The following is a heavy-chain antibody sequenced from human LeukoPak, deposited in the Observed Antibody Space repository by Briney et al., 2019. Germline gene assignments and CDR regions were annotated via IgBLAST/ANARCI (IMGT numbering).Heavy chain of an antibody. CDR3: ARAVAVAGTGHFQH. CDR1: GGSISSYY. CDR2: IYYSGST. D-gene: IGHD6-19*01. J-gene: IGHJ1*01. V-gene: IGHV4-59*01. Sequence: SETLSLTCTVSGGSISSYYWSWIRQPPGKGLEWIGYIYYSGSTNYNPSLKNRVTISVDTSKNQFSLKLSSVTAADTAVYYCARAVAVAGTGHFQHWGQGTLVTVSS.